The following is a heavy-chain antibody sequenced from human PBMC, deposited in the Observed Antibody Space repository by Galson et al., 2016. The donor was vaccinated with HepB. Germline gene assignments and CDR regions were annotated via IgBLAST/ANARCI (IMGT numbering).Heavy chain of an antibody. Sequence: QSGAEVKKPGESLKISCKGSGYSFSSYWIGWVRQMPGKGLEWMGIIYPGDSDTTYSPSFQGQVTISADKSIRTAYLQWSSLKASDTAMYYCATRYCSSGGCYPHGVDVWGQGTTVTVSS. D-gene: IGHD2-15*01. CDR1: GYSFSSYW. V-gene: IGHV5-51*01. J-gene: IGHJ6*02. CDR2: IYPGDSDT. CDR3: ATRYCSSGGCYPHGVDV.